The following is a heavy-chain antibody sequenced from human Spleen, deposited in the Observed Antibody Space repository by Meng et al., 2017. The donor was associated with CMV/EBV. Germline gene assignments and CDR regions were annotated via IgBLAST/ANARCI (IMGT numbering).Heavy chain of an antibody. CDR1: GFTFTSYW. V-gene: IGHV3-7*01. Sequence: GGSLRLSCAASGFTFTSYWMSWVRQAPGKGLEWVANIKQDGSEKYYMDSVKGRFTISRDNAKNSLYLQMNSLRAEDTAVYYCARDTPNDFWSGYYHYYYYGMDVWGQGTTVTVSS. CDR2: IKQDGSEK. D-gene: IGHD3-3*01. J-gene: IGHJ6*02. CDR3: ARDTPNDFWSGYYHYYYYGMDV.